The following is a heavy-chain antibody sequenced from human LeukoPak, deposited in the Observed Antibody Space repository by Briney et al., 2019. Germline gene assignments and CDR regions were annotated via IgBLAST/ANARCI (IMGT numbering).Heavy chain of an antibody. D-gene: IGHD3-10*01. CDR3: ARISTMVRGVIQTGDDY. Sequence: GESLRLSCAASGFIFSNYWMSWVRQAPGKGLEWVANIKQDGSEKYYVDSVKGRFTISRDNAKNSLYLQMNSLRAEDTAVYYCARISTMVRGVIQTGDDYWGQGTLVTVSS. V-gene: IGHV3-7*01. CDR2: IKQDGSEK. CDR1: GFIFSNYW. J-gene: IGHJ4*02.